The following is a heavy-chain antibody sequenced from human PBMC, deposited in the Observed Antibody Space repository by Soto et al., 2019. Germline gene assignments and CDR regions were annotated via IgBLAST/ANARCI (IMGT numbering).Heavy chain of an antibody. D-gene: IGHD6-19*01. Sequence: QLQLQESGPGLVKPSETLSLTCTVSGGSISSSSYYWGWIRQPPGKGLEWIGSIYYSGSTYYNPSLKSRVTISVDTSKNQFSLKLSSVTAADTAVYYCARQKNGWDAPMDYWGQGTLVTVSS. J-gene: IGHJ4*02. CDR1: GGSISSSSYY. CDR3: ARQKNGWDAPMDY. V-gene: IGHV4-39*01. CDR2: IYYSGST.